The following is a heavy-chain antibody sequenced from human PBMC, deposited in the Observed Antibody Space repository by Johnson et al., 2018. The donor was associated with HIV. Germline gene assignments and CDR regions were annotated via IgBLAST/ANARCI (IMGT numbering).Heavy chain of an antibody. D-gene: IGHD3-10*01. Sequence: QVQLVESGGGLVQPGGSLRLSCAASGFTFSRHAMHWVRQAPGKGLEWVACISYDGGNKYYADSVKGRFTISRDNSKNTLNLQMNSMRTDDTAVYYCARESTPWGGEYVNYGLDIWGQWTMVAVSS. CDR3: ARESTPWGGEYVNYGLDI. CDR1: GFTFSRHA. CDR2: ISYDGGNK. J-gene: IGHJ3*02. V-gene: IGHV3-30*04.